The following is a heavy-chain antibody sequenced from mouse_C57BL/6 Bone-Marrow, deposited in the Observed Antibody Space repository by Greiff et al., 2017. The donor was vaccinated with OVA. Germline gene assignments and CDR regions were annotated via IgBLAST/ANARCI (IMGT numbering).Heavy chain of an antibody. V-gene: IGHV1-58*01. J-gene: IGHJ4*01. CDR3: ARWYYGAMDY. Sequence: VQLQQSGAELVRPGSSVKMSCKTSGYTFTSYGINWVKQRPGQGLEWIGYIYIGNGYNEYNEKFKGKATLTSDTSSSTAYLKLSSLTSEDAAIYFCARWYYGAMDYWGQGTSVTVSA. CDR2: IYIGNGYN. D-gene: IGHD1-1*01. CDR1: GYTFTSYG.